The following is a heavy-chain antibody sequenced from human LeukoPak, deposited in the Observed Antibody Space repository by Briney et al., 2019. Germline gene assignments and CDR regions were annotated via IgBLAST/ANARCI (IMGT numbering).Heavy chain of an antibody. CDR2: FHPGDSDS. CDR3: VRHPPGARFVY. D-gene: IGHD1-1*01. J-gene: IGHJ4*02. Sequence: GESLKISSEASGYTFTKQWIGWVREMPGKGLEWMGMFHPGDSDSKYSPSFQGQVTISVDNSINAAYLQWNSLKASDTAISYCVRHPPGARFVYWGQGTLVTVSS. V-gene: IGHV5-51*01. CDR1: GYTFTKQW.